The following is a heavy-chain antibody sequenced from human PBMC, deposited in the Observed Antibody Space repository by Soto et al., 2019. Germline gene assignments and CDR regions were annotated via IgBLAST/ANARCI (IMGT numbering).Heavy chain of an antibody. CDR3: AKGADSSGSESAFDL. D-gene: IGHD3-22*01. J-gene: IGHJ3*01. CDR1: GGTFSAYP. Sequence: QVQLVQSGAEVKKPGSSVKVSCKTSGGTFSAYPFNWVRQAPGQGLEWMGRIIPILDITDYSQNFQGRVTITADKSTNTDYMDLTRLRSEDTAMYFCAKGADSSGSESAFDLWGQGTLITVSS. CDR2: IIPILDIT. V-gene: IGHV1-69*02.